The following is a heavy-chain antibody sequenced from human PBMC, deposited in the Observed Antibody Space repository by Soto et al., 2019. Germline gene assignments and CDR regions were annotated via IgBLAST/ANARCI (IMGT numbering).Heavy chain of an antibody. V-gene: IGHV4-34*01. CDR3: ARVGSRPYKVGDFDY. CDR1: GGSFSGYY. D-gene: IGHD1-1*01. Sequence: PSETLSLTCALYGGSFSGYYWSWIRQPPRKRQEWIGEINHYGSTNYNPSLKSRVTISVDTSKNQFSLKLTSVTASETAVYNCARVGSRPYKVGDFDYWGQGTLVTVSS. CDR2: INHYGST. J-gene: IGHJ4*02.